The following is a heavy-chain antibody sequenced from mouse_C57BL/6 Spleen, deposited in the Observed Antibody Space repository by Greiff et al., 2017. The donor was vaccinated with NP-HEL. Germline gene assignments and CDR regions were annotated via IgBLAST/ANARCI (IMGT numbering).Heavy chain of an antibody. Sequence: VKLQQSGAELVKPGASVKISCKASGYAFSSYWMNWVKQRPGKGLEWIGQIYPGDGDTNYNGKFKGKATLTADKSSSTAYMQLSSLTSEDSAVYFCARATTVGYFDVWGTGTTVTVSS. CDR3: ARATTVGYFDV. D-gene: IGHD1-1*01. V-gene: IGHV1-80*01. J-gene: IGHJ1*03. CDR1: GYAFSSYW. CDR2: IYPGDGDT.